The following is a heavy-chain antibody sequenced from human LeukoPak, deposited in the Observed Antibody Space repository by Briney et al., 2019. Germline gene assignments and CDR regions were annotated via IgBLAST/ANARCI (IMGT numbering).Heavy chain of an antibody. Sequence: GGSLRLSCAASGFTFSSYWMSWVRQAPGKGLEWVANIKQDGSEKYYVDSVKGRFTISRDNAKNSLYLQMNSLRAEDTAVYYCARDQVYYDFWGGPYYFDYWGQGTLVTVSS. CDR1: GFTFSSYW. CDR3: ARDQVYYDFWGGPYYFDY. D-gene: IGHD3-3*01. J-gene: IGHJ4*02. V-gene: IGHV3-7*01. CDR2: IKQDGSEK.